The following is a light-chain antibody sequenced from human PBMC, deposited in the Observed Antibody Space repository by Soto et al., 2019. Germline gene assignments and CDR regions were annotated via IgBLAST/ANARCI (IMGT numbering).Light chain of an antibody. CDR2: DVS. V-gene: IGLV2-14*01. Sequence: QSVLTQPASVSGSPGQSITISCTGTSSDVGGYNYVSWHQQHPGKVPKLMIYDVSYRPSGVANRSSGSKSGNTASLTISGLQAEDEADYYCRSYTTSSTYVFGTGTKVTVL. CDR3: RSYTTSSTYV. J-gene: IGLJ1*01. CDR1: SSDVGGYNY.